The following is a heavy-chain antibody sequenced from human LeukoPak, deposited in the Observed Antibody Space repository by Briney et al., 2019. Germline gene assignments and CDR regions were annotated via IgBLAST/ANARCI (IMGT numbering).Heavy chain of an antibody. CDR3: ARLPYSSGWYDY. CDR2: IYSSGSN. V-gene: IGHV4-39*01. J-gene: IGHJ4*02. Sequence: SETLSLTCSVSGGSISSSTYYWGWIRQPPGKGLEWIRSIYSSGSNYYNPSLKSRVTLSVDTSKSQFSLKLTSVTAADTAVYYCARLPYSSGWYDYWGQGTLVTVSS. CDR1: GGSISSSTYY. D-gene: IGHD6-19*01.